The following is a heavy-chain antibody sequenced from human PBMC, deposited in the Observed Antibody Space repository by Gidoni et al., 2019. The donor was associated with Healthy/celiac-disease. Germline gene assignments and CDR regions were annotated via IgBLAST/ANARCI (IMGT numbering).Heavy chain of an antibody. Sequence: EVQLVESGGGLGQPGGSMRPSCAASGFPVSSNYMSWVRQAPGKGLECVSVIYGGCSTHYADSVNGRFTISRATSKHTLYLQMNSLRAEDTAVYYCARDFSYDSSGFFDYWGQGTLVTVSS. J-gene: IGHJ4*02. CDR3: ARDFSYDSSGFFDY. CDR1: GFPVSSNY. CDR2: IYGGCST. D-gene: IGHD3-22*01. V-gene: IGHV3-66*02.